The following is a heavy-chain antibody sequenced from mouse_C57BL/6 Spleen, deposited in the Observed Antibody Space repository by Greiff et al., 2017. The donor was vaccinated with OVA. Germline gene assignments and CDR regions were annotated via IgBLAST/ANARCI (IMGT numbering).Heavy chain of an antibody. J-gene: IGHJ2*01. D-gene: IGHD1-1*01. CDR1: GYAFSSSW. CDR3: ARDYGSSYFDY. CDR2: IYPGDGDT. V-gene: IGHV1-82*01. Sequence: QVQLQQSGPELVKPGASVKISCKASGYAFSSSWMNWVKQRPGKGLEWIGRIYPGDGDTNYNGKFKGKATLTADKSSSTAYMQLSSLTSEDSAVSFCARDYGSSYFDYWGQGTTLTVSS.